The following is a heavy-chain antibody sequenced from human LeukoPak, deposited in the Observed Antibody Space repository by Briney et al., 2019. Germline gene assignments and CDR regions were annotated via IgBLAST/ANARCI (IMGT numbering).Heavy chain of an antibody. CDR1: GFIFSSYT. V-gene: IGHV3-21*01. Sequence: GGSLRLSCAASGFIFSSYTMNWVRQAPGKGLEWVSSISSTSGYIYYADSVRGRFTISRDNAKNSLYLQMNSLRAEDTAVYYCAGDYMQLFDYWGQGTLVTVSS. CDR3: AGDYMQLFDY. CDR2: ISSTSGYI. D-gene: IGHD4-17*01. J-gene: IGHJ4*02.